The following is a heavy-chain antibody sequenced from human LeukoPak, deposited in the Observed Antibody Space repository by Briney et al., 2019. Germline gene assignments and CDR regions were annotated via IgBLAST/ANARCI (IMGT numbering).Heavy chain of an antibody. Sequence: GGSLRLSCAASGFTFSSYSMNWVRQAPGKGLEWVSSISSSSSYIYYADSVKGRFTISRDNAKNSLYLHMNSLRAEDTAVYFCTRDLPITIPDALDSWDRGTMVTVSS. V-gene: IGHV3-21*01. CDR3: TRDLPITIPDALDS. CDR2: ISSSSSYI. CDR1: GFTFSSYS. D-gene: IGHD3-3*01. J-gene: IGHJ3*02.